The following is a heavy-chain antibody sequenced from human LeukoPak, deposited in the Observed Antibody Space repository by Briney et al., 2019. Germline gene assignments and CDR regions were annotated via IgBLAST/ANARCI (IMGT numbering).Heavy chain of an antibody. CDR3: AKLHYYDSSAYIDY. CDR1: GFTFSPYA. J-gene: IGHJ4*02. D-gene: IGHD3-22*01. CDR2: ISYDGSNK. Sequence: GGSLRLSCAASGFTFSPYAMHWVRQAPGKGLEWVAVISYDGSNKYYADSVKGRFTISRDNSKNTLYLQMNSLRAEDTAVYYCAKLHYYDSSAYIDYWGQGTLVTVSS. V-gene: IGHV3-30-3*02.